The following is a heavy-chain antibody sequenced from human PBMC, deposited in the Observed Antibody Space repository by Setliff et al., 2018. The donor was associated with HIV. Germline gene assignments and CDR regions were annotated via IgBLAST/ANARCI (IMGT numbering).Heavy chain of an antibody. CDR2: ISSSSSYI. CDR1: GFTFSSYS. V-gene: IGHV3-21*04. Sequence: GGSLRLSCAASGFTFSSYSMNWVRQAPGKGLEWVSSISSSSSYIYYADSVKGRFTISRDNAKNSLYLQMNSLRAEDTALYYCAKDPRAAVATICDYWGQGTLVTVST. CDR3: AKDPRAAVATICDY. J-gene: IGHJ4*02. D-gene: IGHD5-12*01.